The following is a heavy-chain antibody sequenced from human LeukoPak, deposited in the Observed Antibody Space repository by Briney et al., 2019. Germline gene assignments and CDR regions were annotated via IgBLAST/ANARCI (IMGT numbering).Heavy chain of an antibody. D-gene: IGHD2-2*01. Sequence: GGSLRLSCAVSGLTFSSYWMHWVRQAPGKGLVWVSRINSDGSSTNYADSVKGRFTISRDNAKNTLYLQMNSLRAEDTAVYYCARGGYCSSTSCFLIDPWGRGTLATVSS. J-gene: IGHJ5*02. V-gene: IGHV3-74*01. CDR2: INSDGSST. CDR3: ARGGYCSSTSCFLIDP. CDR1: GLTFSSYW.